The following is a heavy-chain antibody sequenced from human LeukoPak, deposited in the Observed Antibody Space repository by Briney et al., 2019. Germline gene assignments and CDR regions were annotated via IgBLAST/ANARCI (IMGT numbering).Heavy chain of an antibody. J-gene: IGHJ4*02. V-gene: IGHV3-7*01. CDR3: ARVERFTSYIAVAGPFDY. CDR2: IKQDGSEK. D-gene: IGHD6-19*01. CDR1: GFTFSSYW. Sequence: GGSLRLSCTASGFTFSSYWMSWVRQAPGKGLEWVANIKQDGSEKYYVDSVKGRFTISRDNAKNSLYLQMNSLRAEDTAVYYCARVERFTSYIAVAGPFDYWGQGTLVTVSS.